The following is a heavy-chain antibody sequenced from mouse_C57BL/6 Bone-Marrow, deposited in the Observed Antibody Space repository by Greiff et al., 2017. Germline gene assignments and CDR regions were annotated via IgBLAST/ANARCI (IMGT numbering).Heavy chain of an antibody. Sequence: EVKLMESGGGLVQPGGSMKLSCVASGFTFSNYWMNWVRQSPEKGLEWVAQIRLKSDNYATHYAESVKGRFTISRDDSKSSVYLQMNNLRAEDTGIYYCTGGGYGPSFDYWGQGTTLTVSS. D-gene: IGHD1-2*01. CDR2: IRLKSDNYAT. J-gene: IGHJ2*01. V-gene: IGHV6-3*01. CDR3: TGGGYGPSFDY. CDR1: GFTFSNYW.